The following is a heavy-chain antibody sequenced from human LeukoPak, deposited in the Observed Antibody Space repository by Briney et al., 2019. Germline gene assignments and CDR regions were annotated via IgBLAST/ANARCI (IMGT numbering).Heavy chain of an antibody. CDR3: ARGIHCGGDCYSYDY. V-gene: IGHV4-59*01. J-gene: IGHJ4*02. CDR2: IYYSGST. D-gene: IGHD2-21*02. Sequence: SETLSLTCTVSGGSISSYYWSWIRQPPGKGLEWIGYIYYSGSTNYNPSLKSRVTVSVDTSKNQFSLKLSSVTAADTAVYYCARGIHCGGDCYSYDYWGQGTLVTVSS. CDR1: GGSISSYY.